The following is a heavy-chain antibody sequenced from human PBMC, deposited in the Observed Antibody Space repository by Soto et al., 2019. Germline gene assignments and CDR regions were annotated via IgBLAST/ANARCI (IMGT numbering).Heavy chain of an antibody. CDR2: IIPILGIA. CDR3: ARANGYCGGDWYQQHNWFDP. D-gene: IGHD2-21*02. J-gene: IGHJ5*02. CDR1: GGTFSSYT. Sequence: QVQLVQSGAEVKKPGSSVKVSCKASGGTFSSYTISWVRQAPGQGLEWMGRIIPILGIANYAQKFQGRVTITADKSTSTAYMELSSLRSEDTAVYYCARANGYCGGDWYQQHNWFDPWGQGTLVTVSS. V-gene: IGHV1-69*02.